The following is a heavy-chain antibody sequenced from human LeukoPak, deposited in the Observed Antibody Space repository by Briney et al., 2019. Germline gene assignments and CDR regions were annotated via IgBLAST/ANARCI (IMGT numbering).Heavy chain of an antibody. CDR1: GFTFSSYS. V-gene: IGHV3-21*01. D-gene: IGHD6-13*01. CDR3: ARVGGYPGIAAAGSSSDDY. J-gene: IGHJ4*02. Sequence: GGSLRLSCAASGFTFSSYSMNWVRQAPGKGLEWVSSISSSSSYIYYADSVKGRFTISRDNAKNSLYLQMNSLRAEDTAVYYCARVGGYPGIAAAGSSSDDYWGQGTLVTVSS. CDR2: ISSSSSYI.